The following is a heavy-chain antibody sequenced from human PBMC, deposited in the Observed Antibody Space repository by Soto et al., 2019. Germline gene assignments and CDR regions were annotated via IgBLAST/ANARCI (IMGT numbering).Heavy chain of an antibody. D-gene: IGHD3-3*01. CDR1: GFTFSSYS. Sequence: GGSLRLSCAASGFTFSSYSMNWVRQAPGKGLEWVSSISSSSSYIYYADSVKGRFTISRDNAKNSLYLQMNSLRAEDTAVYYCAREGYDFWSGRRYNWFDPWGQGTLVTVSS. CDR2: ISSSSSYI. V-gene: IGHV3-21*01. J-gene: IGHJ5*02. CDR3: AREGYDFWSGRRYNWFDP.